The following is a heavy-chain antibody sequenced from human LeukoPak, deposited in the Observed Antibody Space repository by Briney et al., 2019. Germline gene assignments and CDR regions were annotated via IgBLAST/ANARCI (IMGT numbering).Heavy chain of an antibody. CDR3: ARGKYYFDY. CDR1: GGSINSYY. J-gene: IGHJ4*02. CDR2: IYCSGST. V-gene: IGHV4-59*01. Sequence: SETLSLTCTVSGGSINSYYWSWIRQSPGKGLEWIGYIYCSGSTNYNPSLKSRVTISVDTSKNEFSLKLSSVTAADTAVYYCARGKYYFDYWGQGTLVTVSS.